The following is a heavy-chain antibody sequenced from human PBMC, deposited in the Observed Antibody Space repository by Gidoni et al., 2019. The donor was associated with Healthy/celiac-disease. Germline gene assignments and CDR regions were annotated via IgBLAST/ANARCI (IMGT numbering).Heavy chain of an antibody. Sequence: QVQLQESGPGLVKPSQTLSLTCPVSGGSISSGGYYWSWIRQHPGKGLEWIGYIYYSGSTYYNPSLKSRVTISVDTSKNQFSLKLSSVTAADTAVYYCARESNFGGRFDPWGQGTLVTVSS. V-gene: IGHV4-31*03. D-gene: IGHD3-10*01. CDR2: IYYSGST. CDR3: ARESNFGGRFDP. CDR1: GGSISSGGYY. J-gene: IGHJ5*02.